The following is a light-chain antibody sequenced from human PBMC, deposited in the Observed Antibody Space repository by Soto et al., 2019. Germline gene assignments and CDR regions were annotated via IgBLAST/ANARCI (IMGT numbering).Light chain of an antibody. CDR1: SSDVGGYNY. CDR2: EVS. Sequence: QSALTQPPSASGSPGQSVTISCTGTSSDVGGYNYVSWYQQHPGKAPKLMIYEVSKRPSGVPDRFSGSKSGNTASLTVSGLQAEDEADYYCSLYTSNGSLIFGPGTKLTVL. J-gene: IGLJ1*01. CDR3: SLYTSNGSLI. V-gene: IGLV2-8*01.